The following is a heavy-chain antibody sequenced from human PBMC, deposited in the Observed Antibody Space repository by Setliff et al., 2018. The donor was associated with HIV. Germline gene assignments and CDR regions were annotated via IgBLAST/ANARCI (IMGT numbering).Heavy chain of an antibody. Sequence: SETLSLTCTVSPVSISSTSYYWVWIRQPPGKGLEWIGNIHYTGTGFYNPALRSRVTISVDTSKNQFSLKLTSVTAADTAVYYCARGLQGWGSAGPNWFDPWGQGTLVTVSS. D-gene: IGHD7-27*01. J-gene: IGHJ5*02. V-gene: IGHV4-39*07. CDR1: PVSISSTSYY. CDR2: IHYTGTG. CDR3: ARGLQGWGSAGPNWFDP.